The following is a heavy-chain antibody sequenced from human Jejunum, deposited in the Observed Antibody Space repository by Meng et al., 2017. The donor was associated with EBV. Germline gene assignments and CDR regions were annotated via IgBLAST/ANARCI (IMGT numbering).Heavy chain of an antibody. J-gene: IGHJ4*02. Sequence: VQRLEAGVGLVQPGGSLRLACAASGFSFSNSAMSWVRQAPGKGLEWVSVISGSAGNTYYADSVKGRFTISRDLSNNTLYLQMNSLRAEDTAIYYCAKLLKYWGQGTLVTVSS. V-gene: IGHV3-23*01. CDR2: ISGSAGNT. CDR1: GFSFSNSA. CDR3: AKLLKY.